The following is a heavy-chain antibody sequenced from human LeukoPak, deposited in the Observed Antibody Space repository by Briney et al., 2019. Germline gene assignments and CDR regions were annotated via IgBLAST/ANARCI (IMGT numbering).Heavy chain of an antibody. V-gene: IGHV1-18*01. CDR1: GYAFSILN. CDR2: ISPSNGNT. D-gene: IGHD1-7*01. J-gene: IGHJ6*02. CDR3: ARLLGTIRLYYGMDV. Sequence: ASVNVSCTASGYAFSILNITWVRQAPGQGLEWMGWISPSNGNTNYAQKFLGRVTMTTETSTRTAYMELRSLRSDDTAIYFCARLLGTIRLYYGMDVWGQGTTVTVSS.